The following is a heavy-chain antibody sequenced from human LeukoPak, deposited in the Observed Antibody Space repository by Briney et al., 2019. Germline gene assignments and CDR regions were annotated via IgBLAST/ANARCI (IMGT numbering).Heavy chain of an antibody. Sequence: GESLKISCKGSGYSFTSYWIGWVRQMPGKGLEWMGIIYPGDSDTRYSPSFQGQVTISADKSITTAYLQWSSLKASDTAMYYCARHIAAAGTYYYYMDFWGKGTTVTVSS. CDR3: ARHIAAAGTYYYYMDF. J-gene: IGHJ6*03. D-gene: IGHD6-13*01. CDR1: GYSFTSYW. V-gene: IGHV5-51*01. CDR2: IYPGDSDT.